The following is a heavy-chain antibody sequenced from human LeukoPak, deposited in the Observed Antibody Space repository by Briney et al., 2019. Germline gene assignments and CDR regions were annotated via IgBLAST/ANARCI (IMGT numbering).Heavy chain of an antibody. Sequence: GSLRLSCVGAGFTFSSYWMSWVRQAPGKGLEWVANINQDGSEKYDVDSAKGRFTISRDNAKNSLYLQMKSLRVEDTAVYYCAKVGNNWDFDYWGQGTLVTVSS. CDR2: INQDGSEK. CDR3: AKVGNNWDFDY. CDR1: GFTFSSYW. D-gene: IGHD1-1*01. J-gene: IGHJ4*02. V-gene: IGHV3-7*01.